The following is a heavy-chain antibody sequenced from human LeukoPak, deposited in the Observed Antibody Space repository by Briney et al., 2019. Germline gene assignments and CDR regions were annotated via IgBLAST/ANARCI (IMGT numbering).Heavy chain of an antibody. Sequence: PGGSLRLSCTASGLTFSNYWVSWVRQAPGKGLEGVANIKEDGSETYYVDSVKGRFTISRDNAQNSLYLQMNSLRAEDTAVYYCAREIHSSGWYVDYWGQGTLVTVSS. CDR3: AREIHSSGWYVDY. CDR2: IKEDGSET. J-gene: IGHJ4*02. V-gene: IGHV3-7*01. D-gene: IGHD6-19*01. CDR1: GLTFSNYW.